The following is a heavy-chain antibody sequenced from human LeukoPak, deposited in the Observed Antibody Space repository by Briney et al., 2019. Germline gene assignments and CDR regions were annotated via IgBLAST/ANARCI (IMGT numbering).Heavy chain of an antibody. Sequence: ASVRVSCKASGYTFTGYYIHWVRQAPGQGLEWMGWINPNSAGTNYAQRFQGRVTMTRDTSISTAYMELSRLRSEDTAVYYCARGEVGYCTNGVCYHYYYYYMDVWGKGTTVTVSS. V-gene: IGHV1-2*02. CDR2: INPNSAGT. D-gene: IGHD2-8*01. J-gene: IGHJ6*03. CDR1: GYTFTGYY. CDR3: ARGEVGYCTNGVCYHYYYYYMDV.